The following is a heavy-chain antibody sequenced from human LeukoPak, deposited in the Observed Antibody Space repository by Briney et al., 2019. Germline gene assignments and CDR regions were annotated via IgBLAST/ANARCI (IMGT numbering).Heavy chain of an antibody. J-gene: IGHJ6*03. CDR2: ISSNGGST. CDR3: ARKHYYYYYMDV. Sequence: GGSLRLSCAASGFTFSSYAMHWVRQAPGKGLEYVSAISSNGGSTYYANSVKGRFTISRDNSKNTLYLQMGSLRAEDMAVYYCARKHYYYYYMDVWGKGTTVTISS. V-gene: IGHV3-64*01. CDR1: GFTFSSYA.